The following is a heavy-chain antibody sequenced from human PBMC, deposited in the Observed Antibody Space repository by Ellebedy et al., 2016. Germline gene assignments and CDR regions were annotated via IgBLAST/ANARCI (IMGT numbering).Heavy chain of an antibody. CDR2: ISSSSSTI. CDR3: ARDGQLLTRGTDQYYYYGMDV. V-gene: IGHV3-48*02. D-gene: IGHD2-2*01. J-gene: IGHJ6*02. Sequence: GESLKISXAASGFTFSSYAMHWVRQAPGKGLEWVSYISSSSSTIYYADSVKGRFTISRDNAKNSLYLQMNSLRDEDTAVYYCARDGQLLTRGTDQYYYYGMDVWGQGTTVTVSS. CDR1: GFTFSSYA.